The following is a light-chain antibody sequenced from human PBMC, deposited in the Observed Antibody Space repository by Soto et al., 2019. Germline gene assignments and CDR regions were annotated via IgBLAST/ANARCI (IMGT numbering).Light chain of an antibody. J-gene: IGLJ2*01. CDR3: SSYTGSSTNTVV. CDR2: EVS. Sequence: QSALTQPASVSGSPGQSITISCTGTSSDVGKYNYVSWYQQHPAKAPKLMIFEVSNRPSGVSNRFSGSKSGNTASLTISGLQAEDEAEYYCSSYTGSSTNTVVFGGGIKVTVL. CDR1: SSDVGKYNY. V-gene: IGLV2-14*01.